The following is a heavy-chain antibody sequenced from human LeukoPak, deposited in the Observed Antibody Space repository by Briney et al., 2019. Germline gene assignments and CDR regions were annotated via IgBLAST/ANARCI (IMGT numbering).Heavy chain of an antibody. CDR2: MNPNSGNT. D-gene: IGHD1-20*01. CDR1: GYTFTSYD. V-gene: IGHV1-8*03. J-gene: IGHJ5*02. Sequence: ASVKVSCKASGYTFTSYDINWVRQATGQGLEWMGWMNPNSGNTGYAQKFQGRVTITRNTSISTAYMELSSLRSEDTAVYYCARGLNWNPNWFDPWGQGTLVTVSS. CDR3: ARGLNWNPNWFDP.